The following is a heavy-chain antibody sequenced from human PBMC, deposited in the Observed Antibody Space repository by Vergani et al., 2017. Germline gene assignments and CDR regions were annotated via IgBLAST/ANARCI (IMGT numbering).Heavy chain of an antibody. J-gene: IGHJ5*02. CDR3: ARLRQNVGDFWSGYYPGWFDP. CDR1: GYSFTSYW. V-gene: IGHV5-51*03. CDR2: IYPGDSDT. Sequence: EVQLVQSGAEVKKPGESLKISCKGSGYSFTSYWIGWVRQMPGKGLEWMGIIYPGDSDTRYSPSFQGQVTISADKSISTAYLQWSSLKASDTAMYYCARLRQNVGDFWSGYYPGWFDPWGQGTLVTVSS. D-gene: IGHD3-3*01.